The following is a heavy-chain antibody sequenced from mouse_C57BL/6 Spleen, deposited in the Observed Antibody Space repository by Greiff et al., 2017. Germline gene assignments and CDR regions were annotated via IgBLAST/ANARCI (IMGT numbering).Heavy chain of an antibody. CDR3: ARRSYGSSQYYFDY. V-gene: IGHV1-39*01. Sequence: EVQLQESGPELVSPGASVKISCKASGYSFTDYNLNWVKQSNGKSLEWIGVINPNYGTTSYNQKFKGTATLTVDQSSSPAYMQLNSLTSEESAVYYCARRSYGSSQYYFDYWGQGTTLTVSS. CDR1: GYSFTDYN. D-gene: IGHD1-1*01. CDR2: INPNYGTT. J-gene: IGHJ2*01.